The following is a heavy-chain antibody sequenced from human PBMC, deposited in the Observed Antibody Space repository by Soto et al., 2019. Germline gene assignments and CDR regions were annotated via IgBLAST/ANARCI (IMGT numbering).Heavy chain of an antibody. J-gene: IGHJ4*02. D-gene: IGHD2-2*02. CDR1: GFTFSSYA. CDR3: AKPPDACFYTRDCPFGY. CDR2: ISGSGGST. V-gene: IGHV3-23*01. Sequence: EVQLLESRGGLVQPGGSLRLSCAASGFTFSSYAMSWVRQAPGKGLEWVSVISGSGGSTYYADSVKGRLTASRDNSKNTLYLQMNRLRAEDTALYYCAKPPDACFYTRDCPFGYWGQGTLVTVSS.